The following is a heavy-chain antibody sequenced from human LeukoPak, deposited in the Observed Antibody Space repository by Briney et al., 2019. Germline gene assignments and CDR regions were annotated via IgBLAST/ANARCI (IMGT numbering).Heavy chain of an antibody. V-gene: IGHV3-23*01. CDR3: AKALEVVPAAYDY. D-gene: IGHD2-2*01. Sequence: GGSLRLPCAGSGFTFSSHAMTWVRQAPGKGLEWVSTISGSGNYTYHADSVKGRFTISRDNSKNTLFLQMNSLRAEDTAVYYCAKALEVVPAAYDYWGQGTLVTVSS. CDR2: ISGSGNYT. CDR1: GFTFSSHA. J-gene: IGHJ4*02.